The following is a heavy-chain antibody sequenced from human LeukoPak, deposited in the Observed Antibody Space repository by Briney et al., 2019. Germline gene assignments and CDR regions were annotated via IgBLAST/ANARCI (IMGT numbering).Heavy chain of an antibody. D-gene: IGHD6-19*01. CDR3: ARKGTSSGWDFDF. Sequence: SETLSLTCAVYGGSFSGYYWSWIRQPPGKGLEWIGEINHSGSTNYNPSLKSRVTISIDTSKNQISLNLNSVTAADTAVYYCARKGTSSGWDFDFWGQGTLVTVSS. CDR2: INHSGST. J-gene: IGHJ4*02. V-gene: IGHV4-34*01. CDR1: GGSFSGYY.